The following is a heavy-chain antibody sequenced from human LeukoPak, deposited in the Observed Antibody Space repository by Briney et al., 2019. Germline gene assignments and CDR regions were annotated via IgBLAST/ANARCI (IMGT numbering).Heavy chain of an antibody. Sequence: PGGSLRLSCAASGFTFSSYAMSWVRQAPGKGLEWVSAISGSGGNTYSADSVRGRFTISRDSSKNTLFLQMNSLRAEDTAVYCCAIDSRSTWHFDYWGQGTLVTVSS. D-gene: IGHD2-2*01. CDR2: ISGSGGNT. CDR1: GFTFSSYA. J-gene: IGHJ4*02. V-gene: IGHV3-23*01. CDR3: AIDSRSTWHFDY.